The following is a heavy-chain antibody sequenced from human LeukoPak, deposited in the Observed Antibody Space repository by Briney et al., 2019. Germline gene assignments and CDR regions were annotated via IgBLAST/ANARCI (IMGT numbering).Heavy chain of an antibody. J-gene: IGHJ5*02. D-gene: IGHD1-26*01. CDR2: TYYRSKWYN. CDR1: GDSVSSNSAA. CDR3: ARESWELLIPAWFDP. V-gene: IGHV6-1*01. Sequence: SQTLSLTCAISGDSVSSNSAALNWIRQSPSRGLEWMVRTYYRSKWYNDYAVSVKSRITINPDTSKNQFSLQLNSVTPEDTAVYYCARESWELLIPAWFDPWGQGTLVTVSS.